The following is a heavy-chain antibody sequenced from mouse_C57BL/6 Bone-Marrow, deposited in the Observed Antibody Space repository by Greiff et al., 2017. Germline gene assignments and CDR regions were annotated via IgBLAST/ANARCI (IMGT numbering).Heavy chain of an antibody. CDR1: GFSLTSYG. J-gene: IGHJ3*01. CDR2: IWSGGST. V-gene: IGHV2-2*01. D-gene: IGHD6-1*01. Sequence: QVQLQQSGPGLVQPSQSLSITCTVSGFSLTSYGVHWVRQSPGKGLEWLGVIWSGGSTDYNAAFISRLSISKDNSKSQVFFKMNSLQADDTAIYYCASWPPVAYWGQGTLVTVSA. CDR3: ASWPPVAY.